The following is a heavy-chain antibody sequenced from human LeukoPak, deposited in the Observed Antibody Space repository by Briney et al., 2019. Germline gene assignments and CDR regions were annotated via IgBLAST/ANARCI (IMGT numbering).Heavy chain of an antibody. V-gene: IGHV4-30-2*01. Sequence: SQTLSLTCAVSGGSISSGGYSWSWIRQPPGTGLEWVGYIYHSGSTYYNPSLKSRVTISVDRSKNQFSLKLSSVTAADTAVYYCARGIYDFWSGSWFDPWGQGTLVTVSS. J-gene: IGHJ5*02. CDR1: GGSISSGGYS. CDR3: ARGIYDFWSGSWFDP. D-gene: IGHD3-3*01. CDR2: IYHSGST.